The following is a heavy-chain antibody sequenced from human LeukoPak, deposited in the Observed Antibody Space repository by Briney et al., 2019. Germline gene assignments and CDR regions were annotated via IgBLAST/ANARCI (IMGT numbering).Heavy chain of an antibody. D-gene: IGHD1-26*01. V-gene: IGHV1-2*02. Sequence: ASVKVSCKASGYTFTAYYMHWVRQAPGQGLEWMGWINPNSGGTNYAQKFQGRVTMTRDTSISTAYMELSRLRSDDTAVYYCARVHSGRPLGFAAFDIWGQGTMVTVSS. CDR1: GYTFTAYY. CDR2: INPNSGGT. CDR3: ARVHSGRPLGFAAFDI. J-gene: IGHJ3*02.